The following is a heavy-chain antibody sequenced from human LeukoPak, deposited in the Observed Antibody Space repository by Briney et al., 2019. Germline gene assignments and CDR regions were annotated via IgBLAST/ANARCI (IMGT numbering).Heavy chain of an antibody. J-gene: IGHJ4*02. V-gene: IGHV1-2*02. CDR2: INPNTGDT. Sequence: ASVKVSCKASGCTFTDYYIHWVRQAPGQGRDGMAWINPNTGDTNHAQDFQGRVTVPRDRSTRSAYTDLSRLRPGDTALYYCAADPYGPEGGFDFWGQGTLVTVSS. CDR1: GCTFTDYY. D-gene: IGHD3-16*01. CDR3: AADPYGPEGGFDF.